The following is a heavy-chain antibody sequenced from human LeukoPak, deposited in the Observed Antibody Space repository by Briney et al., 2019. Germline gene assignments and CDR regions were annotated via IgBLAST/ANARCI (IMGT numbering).Heavy chain of an antibody. CDR1: GGSISSYY. V-gene: IGHV4-59*01. Sequence: PSETLSLTCTVSGGSISSYYWSWIRQPPGKGLEWIGYIYYSGSTNYNPSLKSRVTISVDTSKNQFSLKLSSVTAADTAVYYCARVTREYYYDSSGYLSWYFDLWGRGTLVTVSS. J-gene: IGHJ2*01. D-gene: IGHD3-22*01. CDR3: ARVTREYYYDSSGYLSWYFDL. CDR2: IYYSGST.